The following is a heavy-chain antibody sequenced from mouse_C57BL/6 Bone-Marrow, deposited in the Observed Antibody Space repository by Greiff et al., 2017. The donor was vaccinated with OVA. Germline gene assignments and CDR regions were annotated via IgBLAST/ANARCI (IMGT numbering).Heavy chain of an antibody. CDR3: DRNEEYYGSSLYYFDY. CDR2: IWTGGGT. Sequence: QVQLKESGPGLVAPSQSLSITCTVSGFSLTSYAISWVRQPPGKGLEWLGVIWTGGGTNYNSALKSRLSISKDNSKSQVFLKMNSLQTDDTARYYCDRNEEYYGSSLYYFDYWGQGTTLTVSS. V-gene: IGHV2-9-1*01. CDR1: GFSLTSYA. D-gene: IGHD1-1*01. J-gene: IGHJ2*01.